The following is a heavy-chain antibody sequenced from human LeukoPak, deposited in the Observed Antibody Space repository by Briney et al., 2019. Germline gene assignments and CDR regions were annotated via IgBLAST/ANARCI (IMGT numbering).Heavy chain of an antibody. V-gene: IGHV3-30*02. CDR1: GFTFSSYG. J-gene: IGHJ4*02. CDR2: IRYDGSNK. CDR3: AKDMRGDPPVYFDY. Sequence: AGGSLRLSCAASGFTFSSYGMHWVRQAPGKGLEWVAFIRYDGSNKYYADSVKGRFTISRDNSKNALYLQMNSLRAVDTAVYYCAKDMRGDPPVYFDYWGQGTLVTVSS. D-gene: IGHD3-16*01.